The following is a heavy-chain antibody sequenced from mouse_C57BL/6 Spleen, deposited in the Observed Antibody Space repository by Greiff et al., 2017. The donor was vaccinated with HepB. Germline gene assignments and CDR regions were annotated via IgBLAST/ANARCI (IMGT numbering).Heavy chain of an antibody. Sequence: EVQLQESGAELVRPGSSVKMSCKTSGYTFTSYGINWVKQRPGQGLEWIGYIYIGNGYTEYNEKFKGKATLTSDTSSSTAYMQLSSLTSEDSAIYFCARLNLYYGSSYGGYFDVWGTGTTVTVSS. V-gene: IGHV1-58*01. CDR1: GYTFTSYG. CDR2: IYIGNGYT. D-gene: IGHD1-1*01. CDR3: ARLNLYYGSSYGGYFDV. J-gene: IGHJ1*03.